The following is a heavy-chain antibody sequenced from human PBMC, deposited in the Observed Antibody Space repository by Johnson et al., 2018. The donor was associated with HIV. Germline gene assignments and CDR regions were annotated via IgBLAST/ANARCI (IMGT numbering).Heavy chain of an antibody. V-gene: IGHV3-11*01. CDR3: ASVVPSHLYAFDI. CDR2: ISSSGATT. J-gene: IGHJ3*02. Sequence: QVQLVESGGGLVKPGGSLRLSCAASGFTFNDYYMNWMRQAPGKGLEWVSHISSSGATTYYADSVKGRFVISRDNARNSLYLQMNGLTVEDTALYFSASVVPSHLYAFDIWGQGTMVTVSS. CDR1: GFTFNDYY. D-gene: IGHD3-3*02.